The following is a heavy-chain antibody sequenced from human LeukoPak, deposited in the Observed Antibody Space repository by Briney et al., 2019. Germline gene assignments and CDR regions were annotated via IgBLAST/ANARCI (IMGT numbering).Heavy chain of an antibody. D-gene: IGHD3-10*01. CDR2: IYHSGST. Sequence: PSETLSLTCTVSSYSISSGYYWGWIRQPPGNGLEWIGSIYHSGSTYYNPSLKSRVTISVDTSKNQFSLKLSSGTATDTPVYYCASPYGSGSYVWGQGTLVAFSS. CDR1: SYSISSGYY. J-gene: IGHJ4*02. CDR3: ASPYGSGSYV. V-gene: IGHV4-38-2*02.